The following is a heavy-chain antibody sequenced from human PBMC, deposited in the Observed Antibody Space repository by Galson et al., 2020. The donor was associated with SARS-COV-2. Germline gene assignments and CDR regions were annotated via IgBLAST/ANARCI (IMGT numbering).Heavy chain of an antibody. CDR1: GFTFSSYD. V-gene: IGHV3-13*01. CDR3: ARGEIAARGRYYYYMDV. Sequence: GGSLRLSCAASGFTFSSYDMHWVRQATGKGLEWVSAIGTAGDTYYPGSVKGRFTISRENAKNSLYLQMNSLRAGDTAVYYCARGEIAARGRYYYYMDVWGKGTTVTVSS. J-gene: IGHJ6*03. D-gene: IGHD6-6*01. CDR2: IGTAGDT.